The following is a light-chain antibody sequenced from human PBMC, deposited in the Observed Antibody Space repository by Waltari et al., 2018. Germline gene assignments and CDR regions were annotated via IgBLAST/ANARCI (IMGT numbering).Light chain of an antibody. CDR1: QGVSRA. V-gene: IGKV3-20*01. Sequence: EIVLTQSPGTLSLSLGERATVSCRASQGVSRALAWYQQKPGQAPRRLIYGASTRATGIPDRFSGSGSGIDVSCTISRLEPDDFAVYYCQHNLRLPVTFGQGTTVEI. CDR2: GAS. J-gene: IGKJ1*01. CDR3: QHNLRLPVT.